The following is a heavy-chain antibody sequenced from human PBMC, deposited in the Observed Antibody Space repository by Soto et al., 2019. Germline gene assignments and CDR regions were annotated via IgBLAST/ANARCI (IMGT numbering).Heavy chain of an antibody. Sequence: SETLSLTCTVSGGSISSYYWSWIRQPPGKGLEWIGYIYYSGSTNYNPSLKSRVTISVDTSKNQFSLKLSSVTAADTAVYYCARRRHLREYYGSWSYEAPHGTQNYYYYYYMDFWGKGTTVTVSS. CDR1: GGSISSYY. CDR3: ARRRHLREYYGSWSYEAPHGTQNYYYYYYMDF. CDR2: IYYSGST. D-gene: IGHD3-10*01. J-gene: IGHJ6*03. V-gene: IGHV4-59*01.